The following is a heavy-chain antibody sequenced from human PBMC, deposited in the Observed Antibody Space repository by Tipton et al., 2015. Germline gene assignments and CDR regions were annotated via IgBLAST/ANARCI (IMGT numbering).Heavy chain of an antibody. D-gene: IGHD2-21*02. CDR1: GGSISSNSYY. CDR2: LYFSGST. Sequence: TLSLTCTVSGGSISSNSYYWAWIRQPPGKGLEWIGSLYFSGSTYYNPSLKSRVTISIDRFKNQFSLKLSSVTAADTAVYYCASPSLPHDRGDYYFQSWGQGSLVTVSS. J-gene: IGHJ4*02. V-gene: IGHV4-39*01. CDR3: ASPSLPHDRGDYYFQS.